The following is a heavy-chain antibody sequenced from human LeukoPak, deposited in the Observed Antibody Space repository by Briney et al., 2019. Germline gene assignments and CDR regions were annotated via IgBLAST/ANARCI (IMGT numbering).Heavy chain of an antibody. V-gene: IGHV3-11*05. Sequence: NSGGSLRLSCAASGFTFSDYYMSWIRQAPGKGLEWVSYISSSSSYTNCADSVKGRFTISRDNAKNSLYLQMNSLRAEDTAVYYCARETTSIAVAGFDYWGQGTLVTVSS. J-gene: IGHJ4*02. D-gene: IGHD6-19*01. CDR3: ARETTSIAVAGFDY. CDR2: ISSSSSYT. CDR1: GFTFSDYY.